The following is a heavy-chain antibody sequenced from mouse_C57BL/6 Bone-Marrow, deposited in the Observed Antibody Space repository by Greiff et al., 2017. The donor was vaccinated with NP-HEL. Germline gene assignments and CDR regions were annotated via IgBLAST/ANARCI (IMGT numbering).Heavy chain of an antibody. CDR3: ARLSITTVVADY. Sequence: VQLQQPGAELVKPGASVKLSCKASGYTFTSYWMQWVKQRPGQGLEWIGEIDPSDNYTNYNQKFKGKATLTVDTSSSTAYMQLSSLTSEDSAVYYCARLSITTVVADYWGQGTTLTVSS. D-gene: IGHD1-1*01. CDR1: GYTFTSYW. V-gene: IGHV1-50*01. CDR2: IDPSDNYT. J-gene: IGHJ2*01.